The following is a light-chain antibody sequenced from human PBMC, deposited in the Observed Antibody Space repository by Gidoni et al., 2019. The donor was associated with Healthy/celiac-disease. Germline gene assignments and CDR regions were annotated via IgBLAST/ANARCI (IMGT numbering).Light chain of an antibody. CDR3: QQSYSSPLT. Sequence: DNPMTQSPSSLSASVGDRVTITCRASQSISSYLNWYQQKPGKAPKLLIYAASSLQSGVPSRFSGSGSGTDFTLTISSLQPEDFATYYCQQSYSSPLTFXGXTRVEIK. V-gene: IGKV1-39*01. CDR2: AAS. J-gene: IGKJ4*01. CDR1: QSISSY.